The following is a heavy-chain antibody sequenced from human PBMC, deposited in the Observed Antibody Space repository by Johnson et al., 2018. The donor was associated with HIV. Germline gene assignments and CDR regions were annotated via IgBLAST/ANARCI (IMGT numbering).Heavy chain of an antibody. J-gene: IGHJ3*02. CDR1: GFSFSDYY. CDR2: ISSSGASI. CDR3: ARVITICRVAPRDAFDI. Sequence: QVLLVESGGGLVKPGGSLRLSCAASGFSFSDYYMTWIRQAPGKGLEWVSYISSSGASIYYADSVEGRFTISRDNAKNSLYLQMNSLRAEDTAVYYWARVITICRVAPRDAFDIWGQGTMVTVSS. D-gene: IGHD3-3*01. V-gene: IGHV3-11*04.